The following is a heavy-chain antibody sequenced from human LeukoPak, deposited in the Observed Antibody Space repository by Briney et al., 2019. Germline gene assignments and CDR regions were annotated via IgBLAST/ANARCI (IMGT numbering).Heavy chain of an antibody. CDR3: ARVLVAYSSSCLDY. Sequence: GGSLRLSCAASGFTFSSYWMSWVRQAPGKGLEWVANIKQDGSEKYCVDSVKGRFTISRDNAKNSLYLQMNSLRAEDTAVYYCARVLVAYSSSCLDYWGQGTLVTVSS. CDR1: GFTFSSYW. CDR2: IKQDGSEK. D-gene: IGHD6-13*01. V-gene: IGHV3-7*03. J-gene: IGHJ4*02.